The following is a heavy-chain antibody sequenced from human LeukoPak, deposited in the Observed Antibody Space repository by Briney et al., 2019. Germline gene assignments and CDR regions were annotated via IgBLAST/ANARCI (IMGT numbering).Heavy chain of an antibody. D-gene: IGHD3-22*01. V-gene: IGHV4-34*01. CDR1: GGSFSGYY. J-gene: IGHJ4*02. Sequence: SETLSLTCAVYGGSFSGYYWSWIRQPPGKGLEWIGEINHSGSTNYNPSLKSRVTISVDTSKNQFSLKLSSVTAADTAVYFCTRNYYDTKIPWDWGQGTLVTVSS. CDR3: TRNYYDTKIPWD. CDR2: INHSGST.